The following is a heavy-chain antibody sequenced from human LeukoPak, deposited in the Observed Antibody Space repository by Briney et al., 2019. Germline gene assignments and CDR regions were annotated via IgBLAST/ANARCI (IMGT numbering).Heavy chain of an antibody. D-gene: IGHD6-13*01. CDR2: ISSSGSTI. CDR3: ARASVAAAGTTDY. V-gene: IGHV3-11*01. J-gene: IGHJ4*02. CDR1: GFIFSDYY. Sequence: PGGSLRLSCAASGFIFSDYYMSWIRQAPGKGLEWVSYISSSGSTIYYADSVKGRFTISRDNAKNSLYLQMNSLRAEDTAVYYCARASVAAAGTTDYWGQGTLVTVSS.